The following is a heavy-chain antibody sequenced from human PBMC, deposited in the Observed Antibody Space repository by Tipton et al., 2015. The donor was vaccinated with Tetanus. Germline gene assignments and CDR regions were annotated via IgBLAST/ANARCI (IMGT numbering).Heavy chain of an antibody. J-gene: IGHJ4*02. CDR1: GFTLSNYA. Sequence: SLRLSCVASGFTLSNYAMNWVRQAPGKGLEWVSSIGTSASNTYYADSVKGRCTISRDNAKSSLFLQMNSLRDDDTAVYYCVSGSALDYWGQGTLITVSS. CDR3: VSGSALDY. V-gene: IGHV3-23*01. D-gene: IGHD6-25*01. CDR2: IGTSASNT.